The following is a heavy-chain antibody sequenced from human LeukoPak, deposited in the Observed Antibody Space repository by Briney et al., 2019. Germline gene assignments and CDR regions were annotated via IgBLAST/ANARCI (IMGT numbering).Heavy chain of an antibody. Sequence: GASVKVSCKASGYTFTSYGISWVRQAPGQGLEWMGWISAYNGNTNYAQKFQGRVTMTRDTSTSTVYMELSSLRSDDTAVYYCAREEIWSGYYNDYWGQGTLVTVSS. V-gene: IGHV1-18*01. J-gene: IGHJ4*02. D-gene: IGHD3-3*01. CDR2: ISAYNGNT. CDR3: AREEIWSGYYNDY. CDR1: GYTFTSYG.